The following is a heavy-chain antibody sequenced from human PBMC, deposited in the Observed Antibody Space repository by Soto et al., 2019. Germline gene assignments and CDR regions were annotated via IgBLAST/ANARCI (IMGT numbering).Heavy chain of an antibody. Sequence: SETLSLTCAVYGGSFSGYYWSWIRQPPGKGLEWIGEINHSGSTNYNPSLKSRVTISVDTSKNQFSLKLSSVTAADTAVYYCARGRGEYCSSTSCYTFYYYGMDVRGQGTTVTVSS. J-gene: IGHJ6*02. CDR3: ARGRGEYCSSTSCYTFYYYGMDV. V-gene: IGHV4-34*01. D-gene: IGHD2-2*02. CDR2: INHSGST. CDR1: GGSFSGYY.